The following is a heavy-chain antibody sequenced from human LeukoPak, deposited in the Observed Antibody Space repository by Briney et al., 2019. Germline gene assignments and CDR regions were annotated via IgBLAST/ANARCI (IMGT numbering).Heavy chain of an antibody. V-gene: IGHV3-30-3*01. J-gene: IGHJ4*02. CDR3: ARVGIAAPHNF. CDR1: GFTFSSYA. Sequence: GGSLRLSCAASGFTFSSYAMHWVRQAPGKGLEWVAVISYDGSNKYYADSVKGRFTISRDNSKNTLYLQMNSLRAEDTAVYYCARVGIAAPHNFWGQGTLVTVSS. D-gene: IGHD6-13*01. CDR2: ISYDGSNK.